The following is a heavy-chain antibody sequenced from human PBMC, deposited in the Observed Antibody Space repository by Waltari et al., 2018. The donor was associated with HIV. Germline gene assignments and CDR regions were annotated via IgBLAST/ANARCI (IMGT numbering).Heavy chain of an antibody. CDR1: GYTFTNYW. CDR3: ARLFYYDTTGYINNAFDI. CDR2: IYPFDSDT. Sequence: EVQLVQSGAEVRKSGESLKISCKASGYTFTNYWIAWVRQMSGEGLEWMGIIYPFDSDTRYNPSCEGQITISVDKSLATAYLEWNNLNASDAAIYYCARLFYYDTTGYINNAFDIWGQGTEVSVS. J-gene: IGHJ3*02. V-gene: IGHV5-51*03. D-gene: IGHD3-22*01.